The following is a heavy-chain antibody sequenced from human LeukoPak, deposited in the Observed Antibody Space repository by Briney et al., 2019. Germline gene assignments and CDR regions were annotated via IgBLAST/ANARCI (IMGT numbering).Heavy chain of an antibody. V-gene: IGHV1-8*01. J-gene: IGHJ6*02. Sequence: ASVKVSCKASGYTFSSFDINWVRQAPGQGLEWMGWMNPNSGNSGFAQKFQGRVILTRNTSIATAYMEVTNLRFDDTAVYYCVDPDRWGQGTTVTVSS. CDR2: MNPNSGNS. D-gene: IGHD3-22*01. CDR1: GYTFSSFD. CDR3: VDPDR.